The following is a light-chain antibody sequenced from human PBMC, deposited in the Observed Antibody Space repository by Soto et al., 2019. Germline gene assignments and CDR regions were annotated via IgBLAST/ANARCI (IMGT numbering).Light chain of an antibody. CDR2: AAS. J-gene: IGKJ1*01. Sequence: DIQMTQSPSSLSASVGDRVTITCRASRTITMYLNWYQQKSGQAPKLLINAASNLKSGVPSRFRGSGSGTDFSLTINSLQSEDFATYYCQQSSNIPWTFGQGTKVDIK. CDR1: RTITMY. V-gene: IGKV1-39*01. CDR3: QQSSNIPWT.